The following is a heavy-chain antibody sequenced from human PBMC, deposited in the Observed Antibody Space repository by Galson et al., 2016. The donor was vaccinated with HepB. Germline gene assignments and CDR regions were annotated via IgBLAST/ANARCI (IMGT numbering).Heavy chain of an antibody. CDR1: GYTFINYD. Sequence: SVKVSCKASGYTFINYDIYWVRQATGQGLEWMGWMDPKSGATGYARKFQGRVTMTRDNSINTAYMELSSLRSEDTAVYYCYGMDVWGQGTTVTVSS. CDR3: YGMDV. V-gene: IGHV1-8*01. CDR2: MDPKSGAT. J-gene: IGHJ6*02.